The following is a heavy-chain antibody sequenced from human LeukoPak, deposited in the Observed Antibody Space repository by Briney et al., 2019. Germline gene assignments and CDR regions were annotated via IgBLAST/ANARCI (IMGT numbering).Heavy chain of an antibody. CDR3: ARDSSTAGTGLKSVLTDVLRTLNYGMDV. D-gene: IGHD6-19*01. CDR2: IYYSGST. Sequence: SETLSLTCTVSGGSISSSSYYWGWIRQPPGKGLEWIGSIYYSGSTYYNPSLKSRVTISVDTSKNQFSLKLSSVTAADTAVYYCARDSSTAGTGLKSVLTDVLRTLNYGMDVWGQGTTVTVSS. CDR1: GGSISSSSYY. V-gene: IGHV4-39*07. J-gene: IGHJ6*02.